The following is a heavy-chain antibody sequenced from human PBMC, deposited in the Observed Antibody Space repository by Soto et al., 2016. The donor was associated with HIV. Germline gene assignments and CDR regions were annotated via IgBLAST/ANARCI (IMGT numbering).Heavy chain of an antibody. D-gene: IGHD3-10*01. V-gene: IGHV1-69*13. CDR2: IIPIFGTA. CDR3: AREMRAVHGSGTNYYYYYGMDV. J-gene: IGHJ6*02. CDR1: GVTFSSYA. Sequence: QVQLVQSGAEVKKPGSSVKVSCKASGVTFSSYAISWVRQAPGQGLEWMGGIIPIFGTANYAQKFQGRVTITADESTSTAYMELSSLRSEDMAVYYCAREMRAVHGSGTNYYYYYGMDVWGQGTTVTVSS.